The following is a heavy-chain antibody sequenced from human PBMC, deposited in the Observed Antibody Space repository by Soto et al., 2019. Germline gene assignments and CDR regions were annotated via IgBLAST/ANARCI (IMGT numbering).Heavy chain of an antibody. V-gene: IGHV3-11*01. D-gene: IGHD6-13*01. CDR1: GFTFSDYY. Sequence: GGSLRLSCAAFGFTFSDYYISWIRQAPGKGLVWVSYISSSGSTIYYEDSVKGRFTISRDNAKNSLYLQMNSLRAEDTAVYYCARDEYSSSWYGISYYGMDVWGQGTTVTVSS. CDR2: ISSSGSTI. CDR3: ARDEYSSSWYGISYYGMDV. J-gene: IGHJ6*02.